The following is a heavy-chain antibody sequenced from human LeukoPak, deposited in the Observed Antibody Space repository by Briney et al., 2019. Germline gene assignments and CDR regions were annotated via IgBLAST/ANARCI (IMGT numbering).Heavy chain of an antibody. CDR3: ARTYSSSWPYYGMDV. D-gene: IGHD6-13*01. Sequence: SETLSLTCTVSGGSISNYHWSWIRQPPGKGLEWIGYIYYSGSTNYNPSLKSRVTISVDTSKNQFSLKLSSVTAADTAVYYCARTYSSSWPYYGMDVRGQGTTVTVSS. J-gene: IGHJ6*02. V-gene: IGHV4-59*01. CDR2: IYYSGST. CDR1: GGSISNYH.